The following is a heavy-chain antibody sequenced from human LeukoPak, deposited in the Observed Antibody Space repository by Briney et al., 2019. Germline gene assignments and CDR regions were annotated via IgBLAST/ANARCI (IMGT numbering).Heavy chain of an antibody. J-gene: IGHJ3*02. Sequence: PSETLSLTCAVYGGSFSGYYWSWIRQPPGKGLEWIGEINHSGSTNYNPSLKSRVTISVDTSKNQFSLKLSSVTAADTAVYYCARGLSDNWNDNGAFDIWDPGTMVTVSS. CDR2: INHSGST. D-gene: IGHD1-1*01. CDR3: ARGLSDNWNDNGAFDI. CDR1: GGSFSGYY. V-gene: IGHV4-34*01.